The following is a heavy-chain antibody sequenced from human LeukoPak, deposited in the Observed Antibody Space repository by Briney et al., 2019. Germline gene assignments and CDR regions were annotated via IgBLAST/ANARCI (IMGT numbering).Heavy chain of an antibody. Sequence: PSETLSLTCAVYGGSFSGYYWSWIRQPPGKGLEWIGEINHSGSTNYNPSLKSRVTISVDTSKNQFSLKLSSVTAADTAVYYCARGVGDYVWGSYRRGYNWFDPWGQGTLVTVSS. CDR2: INHSGST. D-gene: IGHD3-16*02. V-gene: IGHV4-34*01. CDR1: GGSFSGYY. CDR3: ARGVGDYVWGSYRRGYNWFDP. J-gene: IGHJ5*02.